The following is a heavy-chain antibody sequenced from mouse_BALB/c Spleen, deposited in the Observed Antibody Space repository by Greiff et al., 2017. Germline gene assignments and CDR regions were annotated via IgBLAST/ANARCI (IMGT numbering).Heavy chain of an antibody. D-gene: IGHD1-1*01. CDR3: ARRGDYYGSWAMDY. J-gene: IGHJ4*01. CDR2: ISSGGST. CDR1: GFTFSSYA. Sequence: EVKLVESGGGLVKPGGSLKLSCAASGFTFSSYAMSWVRQTPEKRLEWVASISSGGSTYYPDSAKGRFTISRDNARNILYLQMSSLRSEDTAMYYCARRGDYYGSWAMDYWGQGTSVTVSS. V-gene: IGHV5-6-5*01.